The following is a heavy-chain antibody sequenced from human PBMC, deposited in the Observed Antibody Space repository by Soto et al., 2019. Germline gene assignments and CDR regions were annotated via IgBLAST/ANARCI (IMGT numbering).Heavy chain of an antibody. D-gene: IGHD6-6*01. CDR1: GFTFSSYG. J-gene: IGHJ6*03. CDR3: AKVGDSSSTGGSYYYYYMDV. Sequence: TGGSLRLSCAASGFTFSSYGMHWVRQAPGKGLEWVAVISYDGSNKYYADSVKGRFTISRDNSKNTLYLQMNSLRAEDTAVYYCAKVGDSSSTGGSYYYYYMDVWGKGTTVTVSS. V-gene: IGHV3-30*18. CDR2: ISYDGSNK.